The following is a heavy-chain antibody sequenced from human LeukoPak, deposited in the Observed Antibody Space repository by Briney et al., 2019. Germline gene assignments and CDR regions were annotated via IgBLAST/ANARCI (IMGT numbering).Heavy chain of an antibody. CDR3: AREGVGRNWFDP. J-gene: IGHJ5*02. CDR1: GGSISSSSYY. D-gene: IGHD2-15*01. Sequence: SETLSLTCTVSGGSISSSSYYWGWIRQPPGKGLEWIGSIYYSGSTYYNPSLKSRVTISVDASKNQFSLKLSSVTAADTAVYYCAREGVGRNWFDPWGQGTLVTVSS. CDR2: IYYSGST. V-gene: IGHV4-39*07.